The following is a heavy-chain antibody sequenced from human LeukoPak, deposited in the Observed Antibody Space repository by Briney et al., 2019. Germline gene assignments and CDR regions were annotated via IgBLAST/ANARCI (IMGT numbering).Heavy chain of an antibody. J-gene: IGHJ6*02. CDR3: ARGVVAAAGTYYYYYGMDV. CDR1: GFTFSSYG. D-gene: IGHD6-13*01. V-gene: IGHV3-30*03. CDR2: ISYDGTNK. Sequence: PGGSLRLSCAASGFTFSSYGMHWVRQAPGKGLEWVALISYDGTNKYHADSVKGRFTISRDNAKNSLRLQMNSLRAEDTAVYYCARGVVAAAGTYYYYYGMDVWGQGTTVTVSS.